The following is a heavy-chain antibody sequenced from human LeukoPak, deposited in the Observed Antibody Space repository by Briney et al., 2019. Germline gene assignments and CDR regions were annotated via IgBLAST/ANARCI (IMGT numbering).Heavy chain of an antibody. V-gene: IGHV1-18*01. CDR1: GYTFTSYG. J-gene: IGHJ5*02. D-gene: IGHD3-9*01. CDR2: ISAYNGNT. CDR3: ARDCHPRKRLRYFDWLSSDYWFDP. Sequence: ASVKVSCKASGYTFTSYGISWVRQAPGQGLEWMGWISAYNGNTNYAQKLQGRVTMTTDTSTSTAHMELRSLRSDDTAVYYCARDCHPRKRLRYFDWLSSDYWFDPWGQGTLVTVSS.